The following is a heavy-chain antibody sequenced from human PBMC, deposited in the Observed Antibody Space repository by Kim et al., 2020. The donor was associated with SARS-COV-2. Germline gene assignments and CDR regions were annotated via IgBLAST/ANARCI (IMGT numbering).Heavy chain of an antibody. Sequence: ASVKVSCKASGYTFTSYDINWVRQATGQGLEWMGWMNPNSGNTGYAQKFQGRVTMTRNTSISTAYMELSSLRSEDTAVYYCARVWAPRVWFGEYGMDVWGQGTTVTVSS. CDR1: GYTFTSYD. J-gene: IGHJ6*02. D-gene: IGHD3-10*01. CDR2: MNPNSGNT. V-gene: IGHV1-8*01. CDR3: ARVWAPRVWFGEYGMDV.